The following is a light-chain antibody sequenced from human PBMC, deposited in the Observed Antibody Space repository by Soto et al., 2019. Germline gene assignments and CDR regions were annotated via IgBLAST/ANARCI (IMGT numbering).Light chain of an antibody. CDR3: QQYGSSLST. J-gene: IGKJ4*01. Sequence: ESGLTQSTATLSLSPRERATLSCGASQSVSSSYLAWYQQKPGLAPRLLIYDASSRATGIPDRFSGSGSGTDFTLTISRLEPEDFAVYYCQQYGSSLSTFGGGTKVDSK. V-gene: IGKV3D-20*01. CDR1: QSVSSSY. CDR2: DAS.